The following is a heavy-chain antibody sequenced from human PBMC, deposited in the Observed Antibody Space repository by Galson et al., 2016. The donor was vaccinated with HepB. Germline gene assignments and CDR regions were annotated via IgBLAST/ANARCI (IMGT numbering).Heavy chain of an antibody. D-gene: IGHD5-12*01. CDR1: GGSNSSQH. V-gene: IGHV4-59*11. Sequence: SETLSLTCTVSGGSNSSQHYSWIRQPPGKGLEWIGDKSYTGVTYYSPSLKVRVSISVDTSNNQLYLRLTSVTAADTAVYYCATEIPGYGGFPSWGQGTLVTVAS. J-gene: IGHJ5*02. CDR2: KSYTGVT. CDR3: ATEIPGYGGFPS.